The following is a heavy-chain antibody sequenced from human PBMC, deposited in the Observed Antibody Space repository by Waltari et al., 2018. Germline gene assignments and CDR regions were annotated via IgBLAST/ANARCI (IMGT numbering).Heavy chain of an antibody. V-gene: IGHV4-38-2*01. CDR3: VRTNAFDF. CDR2: IFHRGAT. J-gene: IGHJ3*01. Sequence: QVQLQESCPGLVKPSETLSPTRDVFVHPLSRGHDWGWVRQTPGKGLEWIGSIFHRGATYYNPSLKSRVTVSIDKSKNQFSLRVSSVTAADTAVYYCVRTNAFDFWGQGIMVTVSS. CDR1: VHPLSRGHD.